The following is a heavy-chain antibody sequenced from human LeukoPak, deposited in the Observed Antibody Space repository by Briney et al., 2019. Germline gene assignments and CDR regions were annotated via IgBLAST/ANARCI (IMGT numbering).Heavy chain of an antibody. V-gene: IGHV3-53*01. D-gene: IGHD4-17*01. CDR2: IYSGGST. J-gene: IGHJ4*02. CDR1: GFTVSSNY. Sequence: PGGSLRLSCAASGFTVSSNYMSWVRQAPGKGLEWVSVIYSGGSTYYADSVKGRFTISRDNFENTLYLQMNSLRAEDTAVYFCAKISTVTDNFGHWGQGTLVTVSS. CDR3: AKISTVTDNFGH.